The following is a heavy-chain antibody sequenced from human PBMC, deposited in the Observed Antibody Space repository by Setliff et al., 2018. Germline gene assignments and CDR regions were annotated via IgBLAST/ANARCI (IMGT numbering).Heavy chain of an antibody. V-gene: IGHV3-74*01. J-gene: IGHJ4*02. CDR1: GFAFSTYR. D-gene: IGHD5-18*01. Sequence: AGGSLRLSCAASGFAFSTYRMNWVRQAPGKGLVWVSRINSDGSSTSYADSVKGRFTISRDNAKNTLYLQMNSLRAEDTAVYYCARVSRSYGLPLDYWGQGTLVTVSS. CDR3: ARVSRSYGLPLDY. CDR2: INSDGSST.